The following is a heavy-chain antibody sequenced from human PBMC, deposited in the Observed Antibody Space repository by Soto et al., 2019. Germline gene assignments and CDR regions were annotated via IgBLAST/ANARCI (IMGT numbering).Heavy chain of an antibody. CDR2: INPATGAA. CDR1: GYPVTAYY. V-gene: IGHV1-2*02. D-gene: IGHD3-3*01. Sequence: QLHLVQSGAVVKKPGASVTVSCSASGYPVTAYYMHWVRQAPGRGLEWMGGINPATGAAKYTQTFPGRVTMTRDTSTRTVFMELSGLTSEDTAVFYCARGGGVGVAGSAAFDMWGQGTVVTVSS. CDR3: ARGGGVGVAGSAAFDM. J-gene: IGHJ3*02.